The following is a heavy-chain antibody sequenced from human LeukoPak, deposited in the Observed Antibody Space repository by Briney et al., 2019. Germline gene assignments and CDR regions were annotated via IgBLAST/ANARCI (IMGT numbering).Heavy chain of an antibody. CDR3: ARKVPGEAAALGDY. Sequence: GGSLRLSCAASGFTFSPHVMTWVRQAPGKGLEWVSVISGSGEIIWYADSVRGRFTISRDNSKNTLYLHMNSLRAEDTGMYYCARKVPGEAAALGDYWGQGTLVTVSS. J-gene: IGHJ4*02. CDR1: GFTFSPHV. CDR2: ISGSGEII. V-gene: IGHV3-23*01. D-gene: IGHD6-13*01.